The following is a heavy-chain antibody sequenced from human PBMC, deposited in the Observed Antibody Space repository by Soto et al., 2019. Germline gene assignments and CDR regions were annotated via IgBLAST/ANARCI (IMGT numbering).Heavy chain of an antibody. Sequence: EVQLVESGGGLVQPGGSLRLSCVASGFSVSDYYMTWVRQAPGKGLEWVSVIYSGGSTYNADSVKGRFTISRDNSKNTLYLQVNSLRGEDTAVYYCARRNFVGTGPLDYWGQGTLVTASS. CDR1: GFSVSDYY. CDR2: IYSGGST. D-gene: IGHD7-27*01. J-gene: IGHJ4*02. CDR3: ARRNFVGTGPLDY. V-gene: IGHV3-53*01.